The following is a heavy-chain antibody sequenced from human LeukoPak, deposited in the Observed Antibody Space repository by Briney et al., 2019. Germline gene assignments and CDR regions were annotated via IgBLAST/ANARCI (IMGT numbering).Heavy chain of an antibody. J-gene: IGHJ6*02. CDR3: AVESGSRSDGMDV. D-gene: IGHD1-26*01. V-gene: IGHV1-58*02. Sequence: SVKVSCKASGFTFTSSAMQWVRQARGQRLEWIGWIVVGSGNTNYAQKFQERVTITRDMSTSTAYMELSSLRSEDTAVYYCAVESGSRSDGMDVWGQGTTVTVSS. CDR1: GFTFTSSA. CDR2: IVVGSGNT.